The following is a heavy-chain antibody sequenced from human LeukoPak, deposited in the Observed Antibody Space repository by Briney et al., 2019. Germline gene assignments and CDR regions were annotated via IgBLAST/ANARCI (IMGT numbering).Heavy chain of an antibody. D-gene: IGHD2/OR15-2a*01. CDR3: ARDKYVDAFDI. J-gene: IGHJ3*02. V-gene: IGHV1-69*05. CDR2: IIPIFGTA. CDR1: GYTFTSYG. Sequence: GASVKVSCKASGYTFTSYGISWVRQAPGQGLEWMGRIIPIFGTANYAQKFQGRVTITTDESTSTAYMELSSLRSEDTAVYYCARDKYVDAFDIWGQGTMVTVSS.